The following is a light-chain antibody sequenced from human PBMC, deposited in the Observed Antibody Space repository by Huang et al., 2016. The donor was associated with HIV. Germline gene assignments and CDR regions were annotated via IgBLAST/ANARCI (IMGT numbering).Light chain of an antibody. CDR1: QNINTY. J-gene: IGKJ5*01. Sequence: DILLTQSPSSLSASVGDRVTITCRASQNINTYLNWYQQKPGKAPNLLIHSASTLQIGVPSRFSGSGSGTDFTLTVNSLQPEDSATYYCQQGYSALITFGQGTRL. CDR3: QQGYSALIT. CDR2: SAS. V-gene: IGKV1-39*01.